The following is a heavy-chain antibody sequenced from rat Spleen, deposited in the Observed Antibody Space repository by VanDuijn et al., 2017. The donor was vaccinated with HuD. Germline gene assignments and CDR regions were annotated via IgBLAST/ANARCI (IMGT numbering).Heavy chain of an antibody. V-gene: IGHV5-31*01. J-gene: IGHJ3*01. CDR2: ITNTGTSI. CDR1: GFTFNNYW. Sequence: EVQLVESGGGLVQPGRSLKLSCVASGFTFNNYWMTWIRKAPGKGLEWVASITNTGTSIYYPDAVKGRFTIPRDPAKNNLYLQMGSLRSEDTATYYCTTYSDYATSPFAYWGRGALVTVSS. CDR3: TTYSDYATSPFAY. D-gene: IGHD1-6*01.